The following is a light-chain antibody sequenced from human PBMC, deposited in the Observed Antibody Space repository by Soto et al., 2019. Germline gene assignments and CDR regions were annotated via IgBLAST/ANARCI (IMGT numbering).Light chain of an antibody. CDR1: QSVSSSY. V-gene: IGKV3-20*01. J-gene: IGKJ2*01. Sequence: EIVLTQSPGTLSLSPGERATLSCRASQSVSSSYLAWYQQKPGQAPRLLIYGASSRATGIPDRFSGSGSGTDFTLTISRLEPEDFAVYYCQQYGSSPLEHTFGRGTKLEI. CDR2: GAS. CDR3: QQYGSSPLEHT.